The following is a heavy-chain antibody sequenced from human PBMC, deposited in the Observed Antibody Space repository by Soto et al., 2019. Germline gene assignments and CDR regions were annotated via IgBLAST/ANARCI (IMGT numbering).Heavy chain of an antibody. Sequence: QVHLQESGPGLVKPSETLSLTCTVSGASVKGYYWSWIRQTPSNGLEWIGYIYSSGVPNYNPPLRSRVTISIDTSKNQCSLQMNSVTAADTAIYYCARIPRLCSETQLAFDMWGQGTKVTVSS. CDR3: ARIPRLCSETQLAFDM. V-gene: IGHV4-59*02. CDR1: GASVKGYY. CDR2: IYSSGVP. J-gene: IGHJ3*02. D-gene: IGHD3-10*02.